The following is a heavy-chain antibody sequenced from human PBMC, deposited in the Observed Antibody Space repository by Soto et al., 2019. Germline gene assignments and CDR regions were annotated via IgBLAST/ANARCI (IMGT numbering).Heavy chain of an antibody. D-gene: IGHD3-3*01. J-gene: IGHJ6*02. CDR2: ISYDGSNK. CDR3: ARRRRITIFGVSGYYYYGMDV. CDR1: GFTFSSYA. V-gene: IGHV3-30-3*01. Sequence: QVQLVESGGGVVQPGRSLRLSCAASGFTFSSYAMHWVRQAPGKGLEWVAVISYDGSNKYYADSVKGRFTISRDNSKNTLYLQMNSLRAEDTAVYYCARRRRITIFGVSGYYYYGMDVWGQGPTVTVSS.